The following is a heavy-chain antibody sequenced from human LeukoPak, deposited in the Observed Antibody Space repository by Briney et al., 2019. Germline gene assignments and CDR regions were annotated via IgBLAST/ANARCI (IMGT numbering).Heavy chain of an antibody. CDR1: GFTFSSYW. J-gene: IGHJ6*02. CDR3: ERGGGLDV. CDR2: INHNGNVN. D-gene: IGHD3-16*01. V-gene: IGHV3-7*03. Sequence: GGSLRLSCAASGFTFSSYWMNWARQAPGKGLEWVASINHNGNVNYYVDSVKGRLTISRDNAKNSLYLQMSNLRAEDTAVYFCERGGGLDVWGQGATVTVSS.